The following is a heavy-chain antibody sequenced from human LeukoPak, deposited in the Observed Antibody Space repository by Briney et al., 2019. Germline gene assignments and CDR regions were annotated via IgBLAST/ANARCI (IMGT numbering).Heavy chain of an antibody. Sequence: GASVKVPCKTSGYTFTSNYLHWVRQAPGQGLEWMGIINPRGTTTRYAQKFQGRVTMSKDTSTSTVYMELSSLTSEDTAVYYCARDPYSSSWRLDYWGQGTLVTVSS. J-gene: IGHJ4*02. V-gene: IGHV1-46*01. D-gene: IGHD6-13*01. CDR3: ARDPYSSSWRLDY. CDR1: GYTFTSNY. CDR2: INPRGTTT.